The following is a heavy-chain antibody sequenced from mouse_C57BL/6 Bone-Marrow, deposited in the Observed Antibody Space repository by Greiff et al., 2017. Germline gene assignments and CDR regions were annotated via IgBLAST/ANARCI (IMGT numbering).Heavy chain of an antibody. Sequence: VQGVESGPGLVQPSQSLSITCTVSGFSLTSYGVHWVRQSPGKGLEWLGVIWSGGSTDYNAAFISRLSISKDNSKSQVFFKMNSLQADDTAIYYCARNYLLLRGYFDVWGTGTTVTVSS. J-gene: IGHJ1*03. V-gene: IGHV2-2*01. CDR1: GFSLTSYG. CDR3: ARNYLLLRGYFDV. D-gene: IGHD1-1*01. CDR2: IWSGGST.